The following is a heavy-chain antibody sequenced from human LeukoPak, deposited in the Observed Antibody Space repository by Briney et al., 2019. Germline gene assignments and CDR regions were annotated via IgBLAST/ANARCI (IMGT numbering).Heavy chain of an antibody. V-gene: IGHV3-66*01. Sequence: GGSLRLSCAASGFTVSSNYVSWVRQAPGKGLEWVSVIYSGGSTYYADSVKGRFTISRDNSKNTLYLQMNSLRAEDTAVYYCARGRSSSWQTYYYYGMDVWGQGTTVTVSS. CDR2: IYSGGST. CDR1: GFTVSSNY. J-gene: IGHJ6*02. CDR3: ARGRSSSWQTYYYYGMDV. D-gene: IGHD6-13*01.